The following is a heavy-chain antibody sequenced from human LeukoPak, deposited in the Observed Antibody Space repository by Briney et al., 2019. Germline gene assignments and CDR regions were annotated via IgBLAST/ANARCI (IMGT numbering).Heavy chain of an antibody. CDR1: GFTFSSYA. CDR3: ARVPFDI. CDR2: IVSGGGRT. Sequence: GGSLRLSCAASGFTFSSYAMSWVRQAPGKGLDWVTAIVSGGGRTYYADSVKGRFTISRDNAKNSLYLQMNSLRAEDTAVYYCARVPFDIWGQGTMVTVSS. V-gene: IGHV3-23*01. J-gene: IGHJ3*02.